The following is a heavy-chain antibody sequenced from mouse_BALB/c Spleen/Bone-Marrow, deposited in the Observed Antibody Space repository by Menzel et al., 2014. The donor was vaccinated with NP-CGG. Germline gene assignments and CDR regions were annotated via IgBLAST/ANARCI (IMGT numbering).Heavy chain of an antibody. Sequence: KVEESGGGLVQPGESLKLSCESNEYEFXSHDMSWVRKTPEKRLELVAAINSDGGSTYYPDTMERRFIISRDNTKKTLYLQMSSLRSEDTALYYCARRGDYDWFAYWGQGTQVTVSA. CDR3: ARRGDYDWFAY. V-gene: IGHV5-2*01. CDR1: EYEFXSHD. J-gene: IGHJ3*01. D-gene: IGHD2-4*01. CDR2: INSDGGST.